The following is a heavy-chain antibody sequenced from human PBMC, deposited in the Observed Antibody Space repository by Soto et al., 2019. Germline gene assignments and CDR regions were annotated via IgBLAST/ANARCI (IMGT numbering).Heavy chain of an antibody. V-gene: IGHV4-39*01. CDR1: GGSISSSSYY. Sequence: SETLSLTCTVSGGSISSSSYYWGWIRQPPGKGLEWIGSIYYSGSTYYNPSLKSRVTISVDTSKNQFSLKLSSVTAADTAVYYCARHGIAAAGLGYWGQGTLVTVSS. J-gene: IGHJ4*02. CDR2: IYYSGST. D-gene: IGHD6-13*01. CDR3: ARHGIAAAGLGY.